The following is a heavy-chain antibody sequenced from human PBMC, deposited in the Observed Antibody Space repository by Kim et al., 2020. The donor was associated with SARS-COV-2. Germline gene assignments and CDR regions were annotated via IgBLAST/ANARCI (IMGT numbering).Heavy chain of an antibody. Sequence: TYNNPSLKSRVTISVDTSKNQFSLKLSSVTAADTAVYYCARRGSGWFFDYWGQGTLVTVSS. V-gene: IGHV4-39*01. D-gene: IGHD6-19*01. CDR3: ARRGSGWFFDY. CDR2: T. J-gene: IGHJ4*02.